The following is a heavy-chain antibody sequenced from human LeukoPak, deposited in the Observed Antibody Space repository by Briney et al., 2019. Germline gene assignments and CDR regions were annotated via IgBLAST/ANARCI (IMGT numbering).Heavy chain of an antibody. CDR3: AKDPGDYGDFGLFDY. J-gene: IGHJ4*02. Sequence: GGSLRLSCAASGFTVSSNYMSWVRQAPGKGLEWVSAISGSGGSTYYADSVKGRFTISRDNSKNTLYLQMNSLRAEDTAVYYCAKDPGDYGDFGLFDYWGQGTLVTVSS. V-gene: IGHV3-23*01. D-gene: IGHD4-17*01. CDR2: ISGSGGST. CDR1: GFTVSSNY.